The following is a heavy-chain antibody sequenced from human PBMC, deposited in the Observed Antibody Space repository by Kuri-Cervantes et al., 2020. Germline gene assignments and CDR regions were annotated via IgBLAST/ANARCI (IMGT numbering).Heavy chain of an antibody. CDR3: VKGGAYPYYYYMDV. J-gene: IGHJ6*03. V-gene: IGHV3-69-1*01. CDR2: ISSSSTI. CDR1: GFTFSDYY. D-gene: IGHD1-26*01. Sequence: GGSLRLSCAASGFTFSDYYMNWVRQALGKGLEWVSSISSSSTIYYADSVKGRFTISGDTSNNTLYLQMNSLRAEDTAVYYCVKGGAYPYYYYMDVWGKGTTVTVSS.